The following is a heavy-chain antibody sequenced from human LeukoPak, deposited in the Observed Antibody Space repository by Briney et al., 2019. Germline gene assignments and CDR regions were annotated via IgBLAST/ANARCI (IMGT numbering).Heavy chain of an antibody. CDR2: ISENSVSI. D-gene: IGHD2-15*01. CDR1: GMIFDDYA. J-gene: IGHJ3*02. V-gene: IGHV3-9*01. CDR3: AKELGGGSDGLDI. Sequence: GRSLRLSCAASGMIFDDYAIYWVRQGPGRGVEWVAGISENSVSIGYADSVKGRFTISRDNAKNSLYLQMNSLRNEDTALYYCAKELGGGSDGLDIWGQGTMVTVSS.